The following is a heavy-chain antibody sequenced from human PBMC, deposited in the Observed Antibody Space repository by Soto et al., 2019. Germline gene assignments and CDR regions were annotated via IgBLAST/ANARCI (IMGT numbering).Heavy chain of an antibody. CDR3: ARAGSSSWDDYYYYYMDV. CDR1: GGSISSYY. CDR2: IYYSGST. Sequence: SETLSLTCTVSGGSISSYYWSWIRQPPGKGLEWIGYIYYSGSTNYNPSLKSRVTISVDTSKNQFSLKLSSVTAADTAVYYCARAGSSSWDDYYYYYMDVWGKGTTVT. J-gene: IGHJ6*03. V-gene: IGHV4-59*01. D-gene: IGHD6-13*01.